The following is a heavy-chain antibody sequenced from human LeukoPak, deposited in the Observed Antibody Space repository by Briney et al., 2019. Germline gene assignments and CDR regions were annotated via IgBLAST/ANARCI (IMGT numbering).Heavy chain of an antibody. CDR2: INWDGGRT. J-gene: IGHJ4*02. V-gene: IGHV3-20*04. Sequence: GGSLRLSCAASGFTFDDYGMSWVRQAPGKGLEWVSGINWDGGRTGYGDSVKGRFTISRDNAKNSLYLQMNSLSVEDTALYYCARQYTGSYTFDYWGQGTLVTVSS. CDR3: ARQYTGSYTFDY. CDR1: GFTFDDYG. D-gene: IGHD1-26*01.